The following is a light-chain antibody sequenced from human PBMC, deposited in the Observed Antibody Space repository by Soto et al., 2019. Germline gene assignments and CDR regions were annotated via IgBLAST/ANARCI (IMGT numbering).Light chain of an antibody. J-gene: IGKJ4*01. CDR1: QSVSSSY. V-gene: IGKV3-20*01. CDR2: GAS. CDR3: QQYGSSPRT. Sequence: EIVLTQSQATLSLSPGERATLSCTASQSVSSSYLAWYQQKPGQAPRLLIYGASSRATGIPDRFSGSGSGTDFNLTISRLEPEDFEVYYCQQYGSSPRTFGGGTKVEIK.